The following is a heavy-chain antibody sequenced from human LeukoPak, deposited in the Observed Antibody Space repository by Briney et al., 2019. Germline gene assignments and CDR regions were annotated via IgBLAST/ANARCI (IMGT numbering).Heavy chain of an antibody. CDR2: ISGSGAGT. D-gene: IGHD2-15*01. J-gene: IGHJ4*02. V-gene: IGHV3-23*01. CDR1: GFTFYSYA. Sequence: PGGSLRLSCAASGFTFYSYAMSWVRQAPGKGLEWISGISGSGAGTYYADSVQGRFTISRDNSKSTLCLQMNSLRAEDTAVYYCAKQLGYCSDGSCYFPYWGQGTLVTVSS. CDR3: AKQLGYCSDGSCYFPY.